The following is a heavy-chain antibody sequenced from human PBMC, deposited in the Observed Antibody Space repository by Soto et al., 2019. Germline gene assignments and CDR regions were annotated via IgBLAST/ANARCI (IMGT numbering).Heavy chain of an antibody. CDR2: ISAYNGNT. Sequence: QVQLVQSGAEVKKPGASVKVSCKASGYTFTSYGISWVRQAPGQGLEWMGWISAYNGNTNYAQKLEGRVTMTTDTSTSTAYMELRSLRSDDTAVYYCAREGYYDSSGYQYGMDVWGQGTTVTVSS. CDR1: GYTFTSYG. J-gene: IGHJ6*02. CDR3: AREGYYDSSGYQYGMDV. D-gene: IGHD3-22*01. V-gene: IGHV1-18*01.